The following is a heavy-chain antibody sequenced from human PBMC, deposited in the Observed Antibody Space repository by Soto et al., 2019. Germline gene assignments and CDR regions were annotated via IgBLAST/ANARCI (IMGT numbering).Heavy chain of an antibody. CDR3: ATHVVMSYYDVLTGSQDNWFDP. CDR2: ISASGATS. D-gene: IGHD3-9*01. J-gene: IGHJ5*02. V-gene: IGHV3-23*01. CDR1: GFSFMNYA. Sequence: PGGSLRLSCEASGFSFMNYAMTWVRQAPGKGLDWVSGISASGATSYYADSVKGRFTISRDNSKNTLYLQMNSLRVDDTAVYYCATHVVMSYYDVLTGSQDNWFDPWGQGTLVTVSS.